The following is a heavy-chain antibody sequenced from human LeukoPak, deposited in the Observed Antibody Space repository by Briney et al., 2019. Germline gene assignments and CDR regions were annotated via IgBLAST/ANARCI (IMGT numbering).Heavy chain of an antibody. CDR1: GGSISSYY. V-gene: IGHV4-59*01. J-gene: IGHJ5*02. CDR2: IYYSGST. D-gene: IGHD6-13*01. CDR3: ARDGTRYSSSWTIWFDP. Sequence: SETLSLTCTVSGGSISSYYWSWIRQPPGKGLEWIGYIYYSGSTNYNPSLKSRVTISVDTSKNQFSLKLSSVTAADTAVYYCARDGTRYSSSWTIWFDPWGQGTLVTVSS.